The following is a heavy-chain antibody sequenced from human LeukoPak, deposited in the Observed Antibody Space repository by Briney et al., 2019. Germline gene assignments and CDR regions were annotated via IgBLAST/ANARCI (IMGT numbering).Heavy chain of an antibody. Sequence: PGGSLRLSCAASGFTFSCYGMHWVRQAPGKGLEWVAFIRYDGSNKYYADSVKGRFTISRDNSKNTLYLQMNSLRAEDTAVYYCARDQSSGWYEALDYWGQGTLVTVSS. V-gene: IGHV3-30*02. CDR1: GFTFSCYG. CDR3: ARDQSSGWYEALDY. D-gene: IGHD6-19*01. J-gene: IGHJ4*02. CDR2: IRYDGSNK.